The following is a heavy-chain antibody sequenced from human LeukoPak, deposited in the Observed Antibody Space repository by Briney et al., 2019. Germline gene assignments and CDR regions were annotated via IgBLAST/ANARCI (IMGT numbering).Heavy chain of an antibody. D-gene: IGHD5-24*01. CDR1: GFTVSSNY. V-gene: IGHV3-66*02. Sequence: GGSLRLSCAASGFTVSSNYMSWVRQAPGKGLEWVSVIYSGGSTYYADSVKGRFTISRDNSKNTLYLQMNSLRAEDTAVYYCGRARWPSAFDYWGQGTLVTVSS. CDR2: IYSGGST. CDR3: GRARWPSAFDY. J-gene: IGHJ4*02.